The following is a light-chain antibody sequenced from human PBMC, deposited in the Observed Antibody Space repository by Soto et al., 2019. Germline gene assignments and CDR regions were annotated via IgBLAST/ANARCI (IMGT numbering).Light chain of an antibody. CDR2: GAY. Sequence: DIQLTKPPSFLSASVGDRVTVACRASQGISSYLACYQQRPGKAPKLLIYGAYTSQSGVPSRFSGSGGRTEFTLTICGLQPEDFATYYCQQLNSYPPTFGQGTRLEIK. CDR3: QQLNSYPPT. V-gene: IGKV1-9*01. CDR1: QGISSY. J-gene: IGKJ5*01.